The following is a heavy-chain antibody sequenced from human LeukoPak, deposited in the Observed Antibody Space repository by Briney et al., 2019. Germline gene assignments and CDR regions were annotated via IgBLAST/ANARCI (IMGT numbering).Heavy chain of an antibody. CDR1: GYTFTAYY. J-gene: IGHJ4*02. D-gene: IGHD3-22*01. V-gene: IGHV1-2*02. CDR2: INPNTSAT. Sequence: ASVKVSCKASGYTFTAYYMHWVRQAPGQGLEWMGWINPNTSATNYAQKFQGRVTMTRDTSIGTAYMELSTLRSDDTAVYYCARRHGYFDFWGQGTLVIVSS. CDR3: ARRHGYFDF.